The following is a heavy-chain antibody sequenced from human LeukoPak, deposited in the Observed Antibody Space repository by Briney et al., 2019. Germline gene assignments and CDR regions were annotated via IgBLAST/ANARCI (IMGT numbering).Heavy chain of an antibody. D-gene: IGHD3-22*01. CDR2: IYYSGST. J-gene: IGHJ4*02. V-gene: IGHV4-30-4*01. CDR3: ARMGHYYDSSGIRKDKFIDY. CDR1: GGSISSGDYY. Sequence: PSETLSLTCTVSGGSISSGDYYWSWIRQPPGKGLEWIGYIYYSGSTYYNPSLKSRVTISVDTSKNQFSLKLSSVTAADTAVYYCARMGHYYDSSGIRKDKFIDYWGQGTLVTVSS.